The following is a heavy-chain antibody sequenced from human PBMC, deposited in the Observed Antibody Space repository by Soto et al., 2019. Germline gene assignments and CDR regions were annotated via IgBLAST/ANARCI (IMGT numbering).Heavy chain of an antibody. Sequence: PVGSLRLSCAASGFTFSSYAMHWVRQAPGKGLEWVAVISYDGSNKYYADSVKGRFTISRDNSKNTLYLQMNSLRAEDTAVYYCARERVGSGSYVSRYYYGMDVWGQGTTVTVSS. CDR2: ISYDGSNK. CDR3: ARERVGSGSYVSRYYYGMDV. V-gene: IGHV3-30-3*01. CDR1: GFTFSSYA. D-gene: IGHD3-10*01. J-gene: IGHJ6*02.